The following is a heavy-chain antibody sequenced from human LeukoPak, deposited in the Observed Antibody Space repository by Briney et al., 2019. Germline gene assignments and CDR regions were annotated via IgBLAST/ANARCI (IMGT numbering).Heavy chain of an antibody. D-gene: IGHD6-19*01. CDR2: ISSSSSYI. Sequence: GGSLRLSCAGSGFTFSNYSINWVRQAPGKGLDWVSSISSSSSYIYYADSVKGRFTISRDNAKNSLYLQMNSLRAEDTAVYYCARVAAGPLRGAFDIWGQGTMVTVSS. J-gene: IGHJ3*02. CDR1: GFTFSNYS. CDR3: ARVAAGPLRGAFDI. V-gene: IGHV3-21*01.